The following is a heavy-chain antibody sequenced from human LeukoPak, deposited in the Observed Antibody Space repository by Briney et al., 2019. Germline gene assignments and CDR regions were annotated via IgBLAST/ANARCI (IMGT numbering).Heavy chain of an antibody. CDR2: INPNSGGT. Sequence: WASVKVSCKASGYTFTGYYMHWVRQAPGQGLEWMGWINPNSGGTNYAQKFQGRVTMTRDTSISTAYMELSRLRSDDTAVYYCAALGYCSGGSCYSNPSFGYWGQGTLVTVSS. J-gene: IGHJ4*02. D-gene: IGHD2-15*01. CDR3: AALGYCSGGSCYSNPSFGY. CDR1: GYTFTGYY. V-gene: IGHV1-2*02.